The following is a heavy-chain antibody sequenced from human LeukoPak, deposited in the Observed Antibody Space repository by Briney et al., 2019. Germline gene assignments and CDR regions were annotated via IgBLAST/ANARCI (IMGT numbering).Heavy chain of an antibody. Sequence: SETLSLTCAVYGGSFGGYYWSWIRQPPGKGLEWIGEINHSGSTNYNPTLKSRVTISVDTSKNQFSLKLSSVTAADTAVYYCARGLYGMDVWGQGTTVTVSS. CDR2: INHSGST. CDR3: ARGLYGMDV. J-gene: IGHJ6*02. V-gene: IGHV4-34*01. CDR1: GGSFGGYY.